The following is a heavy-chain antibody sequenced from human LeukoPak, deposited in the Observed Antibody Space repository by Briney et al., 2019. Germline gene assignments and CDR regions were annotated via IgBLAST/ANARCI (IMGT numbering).Heavy chain of an antibody. Sequence: ASETLSLTCAVSGGSISSGGYYWSWIRQPPGKGLEWIGEINHSGSTNYNPSLKSRVTISVDTSKNQFSLKLSSVTAADTAVYYCGATYEAMIVSWGQGTLVTVSS. CDR1: GGSISSGGYY. CDR3: GATYEAMIVS. D-gene: IGHD3-22*01. V-gene: IGHV4-34*01. J-gene: IGHJ4*02. CDR2: INHSGST.